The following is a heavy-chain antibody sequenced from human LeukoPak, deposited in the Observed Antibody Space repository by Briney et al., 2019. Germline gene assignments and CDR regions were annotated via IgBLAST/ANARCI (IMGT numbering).Heavy chain of an antibody. CDR1: GYTFTSYA. D-gene: IGHD5-24*01. Sequence: ASVKVSCKASGYTFTSYAMHWVRQAPGQRLEWMGWINAGNGNTKYSQKFQGRVTITADKSTSTAYMELSSLRSEDTAVYYCAREPDGYKGIDYWGQGTLVTVSS. CDR2: INAGNGNT. CDR3: AREPDGYKGIDY. V-gene: IGHV1-3*01. J-gene: IGHJ4*02.